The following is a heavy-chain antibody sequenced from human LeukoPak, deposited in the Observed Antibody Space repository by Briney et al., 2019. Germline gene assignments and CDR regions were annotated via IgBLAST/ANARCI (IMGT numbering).Heavy chain of an antibody. Sequence: SETLSLTCTVSGGSISSYYWGWIRQPPGKGLEWIGSIYYSGSTYYNPSLKSRVTISVDTSKYQFSLKLSSVTAADTAVYYCARHRVRGGSYYYYYGMDVWGQGTTVTVSS. CDR3: ARHRVRGGSYYYYYGMDV. D-gene: IGHD1-26*01. J-gene: IGHJ6*02. CDR2: IYYSGST. V-gene: IGHV4-39*01. CDR1: GGSISSYY.